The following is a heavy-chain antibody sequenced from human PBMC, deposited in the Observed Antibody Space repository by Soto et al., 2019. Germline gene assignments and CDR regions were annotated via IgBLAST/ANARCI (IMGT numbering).Heavy chain of an antibody. CDR3: VRPFLGDYTMTKTSDC. CDR1: GFTFSSYA. D-gene: IGHD4-17*01. V-gene: IGHV3-23*01. CDR2: ISGSDGST. J-gene: IGHJ4*02. Sequence: PGGSLKLSCAASGFTFSSYAMNWVRQAPGKGLEWVSVISGSDGSTYYADSVKGRFTISRDNSKNTLNLQMNSLRAEDTAVYFCVRPFLGDYTMTKTSDCWGQGA.